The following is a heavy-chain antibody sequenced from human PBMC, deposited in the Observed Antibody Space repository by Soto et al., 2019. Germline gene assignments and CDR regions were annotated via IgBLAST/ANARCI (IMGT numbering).Heavy chain of an antibody. CDR3: ARGSIRVYAWFDP. CDR2: IIPILGIA. J-gene: IGHJ5*02. CDR1: GGTFSSYT. V-gene: IGHV1-69*02. D-gene: IGHD2-8*01. Sequence: SVKVPCKDSGGTFSSYTISWVRQAPGQGLEWMGRIIPILGIANYAQKFQGRVTITADKSTSTAYMELSSLRSEDTAVYYCARGSIRVYAWFDPWGQGTLVTVSS.